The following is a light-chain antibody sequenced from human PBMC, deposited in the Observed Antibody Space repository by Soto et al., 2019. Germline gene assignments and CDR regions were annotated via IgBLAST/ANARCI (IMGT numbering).Light chain of an antibody. J-gene: IGKJ5*01. Sequence: DIQMTQSPSSLSASVGDRVSITCRASQGISNFLAWYQHKPGKVPKLLIYAASTLQSGVPSRFSGSGSGTDFTLTISSLQPEDVATYYCQQYNNWPPITFGQGTRLEIK. CDR1: QGISNF. V-gene: IGKV1-27*01. CDR2: AAS. CDR3: QQYNNWPPIT.